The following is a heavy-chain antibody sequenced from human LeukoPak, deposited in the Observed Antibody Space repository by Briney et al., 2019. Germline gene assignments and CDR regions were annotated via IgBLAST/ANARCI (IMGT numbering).Heavy chain of an antibody. CDR1: GYTFTGYY. V-gene: IGHV1-18*04. CDR2: ISAYNGNT. J-gene: IGHJ4*02. CDR3: ARADVDTAMVTGDY. Sequence: GASVKVSCKASGYTFTGYYMHWVRQAPGQGLEWMGWISAYNGNTNYAQKLQGRVTMTTDTSTSTAYMELRSLRSDDTAVHYCARADVDTAMVTGDYWGQGTLVTVSS. D-gene: IGHD5-18*01.